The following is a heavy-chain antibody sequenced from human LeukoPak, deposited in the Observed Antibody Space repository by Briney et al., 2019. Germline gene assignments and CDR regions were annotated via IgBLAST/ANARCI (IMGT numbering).Heavy chain of an antibody. V-gene: IGHV4-39*07. CDR1: GGSISSSSYY. J-gene: IGHJ4*02. D-gene: IGHD5-12*01. CDR3: ARRSGYDYRHYFDY. Sequence: ETLSLTCTVSGGSISSSSYYWGWIRQPPGKGLEWIGSIYYSGSTYYNPSLKSRVTISVDTSKNQFSLKLSSVTAADTAVYYCARRSGYDYRHYFDYWGQGTLVTVSS. CDR2: IYYSGST.